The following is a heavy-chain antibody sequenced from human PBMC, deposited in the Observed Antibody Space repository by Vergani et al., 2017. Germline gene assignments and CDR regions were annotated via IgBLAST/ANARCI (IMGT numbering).Heavy chain of an antibody. CDR1: GASVNSYY. V-gene: IGHV4-59*02. CDR2: VSFRGDT. CDR3: ARSRINYGAGSPDY. D-gene: IGHD3-10*01. Sequence: QVQLQESGPGQVKPSETLSLTCTVSGASVNSYYWSWIRQPPGKGLEWMGYVSFRGDTLYDPSVKGRMTISLNTSINQFSLYLTSVTAADTAVYYCARSRINYGAGSPDYWGQGTLVTVSS. J-gene: IGHJ4*02.